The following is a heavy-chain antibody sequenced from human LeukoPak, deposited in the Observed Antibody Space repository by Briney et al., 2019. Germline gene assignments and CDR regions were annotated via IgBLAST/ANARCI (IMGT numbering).Heavy chain of an antibody. D-gene: IGHD3-10*01. Sequence: GGSLRLSCAASGFTFRTYNMNWVRQAPGKGLEWVSTISSSSYYIYYADSVKGRFTISRDNAKNSLYLQMNSLRAEDTAVYYCAGSYYLGSETYYNEDYWGQGTLVTVSS. CDR1: GFTFRTYN. CDR2: ISSSSYYI. V-gene: IGHV3-21*01. J-gene: IGHJ4*02. CDR3: AGSYYLGSETYYNEDY.